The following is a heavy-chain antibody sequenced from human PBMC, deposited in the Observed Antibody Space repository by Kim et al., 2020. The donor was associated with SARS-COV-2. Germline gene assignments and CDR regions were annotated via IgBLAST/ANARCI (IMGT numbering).Heavy chain of an antibody. CDR1: GFTFSSYA. V-gene: IGHV3-23*01. Sequence: GGSLRLSCAASGFTFSSYAMSWVRQAPGKGLEWVSGISGGESNTYYTDSVRGRFTVSRDNSKNTLYLQMSSLKAEDTAVFYCAKDRGITFKGQDAFDVWGQGTLVTVSS. CDR3: AKDRGITFKGQDAFDV. J-gene: IGHJ3*01. D-gene: IGHD3-16*01. CDR2: ISGGESNT.